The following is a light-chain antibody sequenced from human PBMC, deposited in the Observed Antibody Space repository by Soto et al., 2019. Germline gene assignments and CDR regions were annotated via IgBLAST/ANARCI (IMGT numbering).Light chain of an antibody. CDR1: SSNIGNNY. CDR3: AGWDDSLSGVV. Sequence: QSVLTQPPSASGTPGQRVTISCSGSSSNIGNNYVHWYQQLPGTAPKLLIYRNNQRPSGVPDRVSGSKSGTSASLAISGLRSEDEADYYCAGWDDSLSGVVFGGGTKVTVL. CDR2: RNN. J-gene: IGLJ2*01. V-gene: IGLV1-47*01.